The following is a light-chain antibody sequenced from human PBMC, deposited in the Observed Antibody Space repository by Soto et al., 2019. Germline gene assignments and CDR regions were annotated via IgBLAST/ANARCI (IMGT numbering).Light chain of an antibody. V-gene: IGKV3-20*01. Sequence: EIVLTQSPGTLSLSPGERATLSCRASQSVSSSYLAWYQQKSGQAPRLLIYGASSRATGIPDRFSGSGSGTDFPLTINRLEPEDFAVYYCQQYGSSPFTFGQGTKVEIK. CDR3: QQYGSSPFT. CDR2: GAS. J-gene: IGKJ1*01. CDR1: QSVSSSY.